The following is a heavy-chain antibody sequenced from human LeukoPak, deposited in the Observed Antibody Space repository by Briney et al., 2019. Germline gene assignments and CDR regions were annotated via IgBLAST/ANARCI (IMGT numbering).Heavy chain of an antibody. V-gene: IGHV4-59*08. CDR2: VYYSGST. CDR1: GGSISYYY. Sequence: KSSETLSLTCTVSGGSISYYYWSWIRQPPGKGLKWIGYVYYSGSTSYNPSLKSRVTISLDTSKHQFSLKLNSVTAADTAVYYCARHAYCGGDCFGGAFEIWGQGTMVTVSS. J-gene: IGHJ3*02. CDR3: ARHAYCGGDCFGGAFEI. D-gene: IGHD2-21*02.